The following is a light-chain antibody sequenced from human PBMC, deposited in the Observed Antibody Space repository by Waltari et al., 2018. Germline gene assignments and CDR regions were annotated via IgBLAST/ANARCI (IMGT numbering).Light chain of an antibody. CDR1: QTTYTN. V-gene: IGKV3-15*01. CDR2: GSS. Sequence: DTVMTQSPATLSVSPGEGATLSCRASQTTYTNLAWYQQKPGQVPRLLLYGSSTRATGIPARFSGSVSGTEFTLTISSLQSEDFAVYYCQQYSRWPLTFGGGTKVEIK. J-gene: IGKJ4*01. CDR3: QQYSRWPLT.